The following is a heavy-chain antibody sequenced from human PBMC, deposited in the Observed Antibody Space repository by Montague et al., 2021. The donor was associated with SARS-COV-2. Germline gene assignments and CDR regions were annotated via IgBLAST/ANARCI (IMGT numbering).Heavy chain of an antibody. CDR2: ISGNSGSI. D-gene: IGHD1-14*01. J-gene: IGHJ6*02. CDR1: GFTFDDYA. Sequence: SLRLSCAASGFTFDDYAMHWVRQAPGKGLEWVSGISGNSGSIGYADSVKGRFTISRDNAKNSLYLQMNSLRAEDTALYYCAKDPREPYYYGMDVWGQGTTVTVSS. CDR3: AKDPREPYYYGMDV. V-gene: IGHV3-9*01.